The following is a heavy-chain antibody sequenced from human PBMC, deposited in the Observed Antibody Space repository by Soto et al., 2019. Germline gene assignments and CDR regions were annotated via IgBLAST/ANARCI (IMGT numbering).Heavy chain of an antibody. CDR2: AYHNGLT. Sequence: PSETLSLTCAVSGDSVTSNVWWSWVRQPPGEGLEWIGEAYHNGLTNYSPSLKSRVSMSVDTSRNEFSLKMTSLTAADTAIYYCARDAAVPGESDRFDYWGQGTLVTVSS. V-gene: IGHV4-4*02. CDR3: ARDAAVPGESDRFDY. D-gene: IGHD6-19*01. CDR1: GDSVTSNVW. J-gene: IGHJ4*02.